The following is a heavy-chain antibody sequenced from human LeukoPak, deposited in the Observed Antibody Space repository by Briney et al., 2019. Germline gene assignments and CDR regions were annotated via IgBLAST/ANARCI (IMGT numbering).Heavy chain of an antibody. Sequence: SETLSLTCTVSGGSISSSSYYWGWIRQPPGKGLEWIGSIYYSGSTYYNPSLKGRVTISVDTSKNQFSLKLSSVTAADTAVYYCARQIVALFDYWGQGTLVTVSS. D-gene: IGHD5-12*01. J-gene: IGHJ4*02. CDR2: IYYSGST. CDR3: ARQIVALFDY. CDR1: GGSISSSSYY. V-gene: IGHV4-39*01.